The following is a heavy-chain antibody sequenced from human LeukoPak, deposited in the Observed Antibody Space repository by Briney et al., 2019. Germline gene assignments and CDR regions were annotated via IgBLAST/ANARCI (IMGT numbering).Heavy chain of an antibody. Sequence: GGSLRLSCAASGFTFSTHGMHWVRQAPGKGLDWVAVISYDGSNKYYADSVEGRFTISRDNSKNTLDLQMISLKPEDTAVYYCAKGLSDYGSGSLDSCGQGTLVTVSS. CDR3: AKGLSDYGSGSLDS. J-gene: IGHJ4*02. V-gene: IGHV3-30*18. CDR1: GFTFSTHG. CDR2: ISYDGSNK. D-gene: IGHD3-10*01.